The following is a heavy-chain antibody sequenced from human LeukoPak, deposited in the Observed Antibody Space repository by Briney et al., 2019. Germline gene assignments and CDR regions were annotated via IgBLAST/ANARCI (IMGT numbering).Heavy chain of an antibody. CDR1: GVTVSSSY. J-gene: IGHJ4*02. Sequence: GRSLTLSCAASGVTVSSSYMGWVRRAPRKGLEWVSVINSDGTTYYADSVKGRFTASRDPSKNTLSLQMSSLRVEDTAVYYCTRDSTTWARSGYWGQGTLVTVSS. CDR3: TRDSTTWARSGY. CDR2: INSDGTT. V-gene: IGHV3-66*01. D-gene: IGHD2/OR15-2a*01.